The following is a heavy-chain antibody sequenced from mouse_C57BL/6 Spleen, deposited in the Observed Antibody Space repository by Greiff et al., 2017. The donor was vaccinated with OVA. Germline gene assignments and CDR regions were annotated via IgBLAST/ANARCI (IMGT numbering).Heavy chain of an antibody. V-gene: IGHV1-52*01. CDR2: IDPSDSET. D-gene: IGHD2-4*01. J-gene: IGHJ1*03. CDR1: GYTFTSYW. Sequence: QVQLQQPGAELVRPGSSVKLSCKASGYTFTSYWMHWVKQRPIQGLEWIGNIDPSDSETHYNQKFKDKATLTVDKSSSTAYMQLSSLTSEDSAVYYCARSGGDYDAGYFDVWGTGTTVTVSS. CDR3: ARSGGDYDAGYFDV.